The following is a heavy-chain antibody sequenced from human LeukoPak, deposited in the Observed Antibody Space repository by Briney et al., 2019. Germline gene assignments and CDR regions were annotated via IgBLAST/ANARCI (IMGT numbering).Heavy chain of an antibody. CDR2: ISSSSSTI. Sequence: GGSLRLSCAASGFTFSSYSMNWVRQAPGKGLEWVSYISSSSSTIYYADSVKGRFTISRDNAKNSLYLQMNSLRAEDTAVYYCARVGYSYGSKPIYYYYMDVWGKGTTVTVSS. J-gene: IGHJ6*03. V-gene: IGHV3-48*01. D-gene: IGHD5-18*01. CDR1: GFTFSSYS. CDR3: ARVGYSYGSKPIYYYYMDV.